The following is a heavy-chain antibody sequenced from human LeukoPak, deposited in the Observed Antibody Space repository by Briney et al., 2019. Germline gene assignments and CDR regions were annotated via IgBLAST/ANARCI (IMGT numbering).Heavy chain of an antibody. Sequence: SETLSLTCTVSGGSISSYHWSWIRQPAGKGLEWIGRIYTSGSTNYNPSLKSRVTMSVDTSKNQFSLKLSSVTAADTAVYYCARGGYSSSWYFDYWGQGTLVTVSS. CDR1: GGSISSYH. D-gene: IGHD6-13*01. V-gene: IGHV4-4*07. J-gene: IGHJ4*02. CDR3: ARGGYSSSWYFDY. CDR2: IYTSGST.